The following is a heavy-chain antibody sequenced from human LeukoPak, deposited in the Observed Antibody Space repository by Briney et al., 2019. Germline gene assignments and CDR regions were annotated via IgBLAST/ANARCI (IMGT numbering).Heavy chain of an antibody. J-gene: IGHJ6*04. CDR1: GYTVTELS. D-gene: IGHD6-19*01. CDR3: ATDLRLQWLVGSFAPLEV. V-gene: IGHV1-24*01. Sequence: GASVKVSCRVSGYTVTELSMHWVRQAPGKGLEWMGGLDPEDGETIYAQKFQGRVTMTEDTSTDTAYMELSRLRSEDTAVYYCATDLRLQWLVGSFAPLEVWGKGTTVTVSS. CDR2: LDPEDGET.